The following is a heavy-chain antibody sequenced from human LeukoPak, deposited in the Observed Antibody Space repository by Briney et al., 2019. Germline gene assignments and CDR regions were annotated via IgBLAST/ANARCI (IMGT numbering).Heavy chain of an antibody. CDR1: GFTLSSYS. V-gene: IGHV3-48*01. D-gene: IGHD6-13*01. CDR2: ISSSSSTI. Sequence: GGSLRLSCAASGFTLSSYSMNWVRQAPGKGLEWVSYISSSSSTIYYADSVKGRFTISRDNAKNSLYLQMNSLRAEDTAVYYCARGQQLVPFDYWGQGTLVTVSS. J-gene: IGHJ4*02. CDR3: ARGQQLVPFDY.